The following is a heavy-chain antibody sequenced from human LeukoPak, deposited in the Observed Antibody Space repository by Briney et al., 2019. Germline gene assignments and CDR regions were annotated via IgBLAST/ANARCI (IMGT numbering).Heavy chain of an antibody. CDR3: ARPAYGSGSYSDY. CDR1: GYTFTGYY. CDR2: INPNSGGT. D-gene: IGHD3-10*01. J-gene: IGHJ4*02. V-gene: IGHV1-2*02. Sequence: ASVKVPCKASGYTFTGYYMHWVRQAPGQGLEWMGWINPNSGGTNYAQKFQGRVTMTRDTSISTAYMELSRLRSDDTAVYYCARPAYGSGSYSDYWGQGTLVTVSS.